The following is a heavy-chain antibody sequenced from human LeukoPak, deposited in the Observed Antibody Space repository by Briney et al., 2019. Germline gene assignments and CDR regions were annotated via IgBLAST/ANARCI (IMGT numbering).Heavy chain of an antibody. Sequence: GGSLRLSCAASGFTFSSYGMHWVRQAPGKGLEWVAFIRYDGSNKYYADSVKGRFTISRDNSKNTLYLQMNSLRAEDTAVYYXAKDXEGAAAGYXFDYWGQGTLVTVSS. V-gene: IGHV3-30*02. CDR1: GFTFSSYG. D-gene: IGHD6-13*01. J-gene: IGHJ4*02. CDR3: AKDXEGAAAGYXFDY. CDR2: IRYDGSNK.